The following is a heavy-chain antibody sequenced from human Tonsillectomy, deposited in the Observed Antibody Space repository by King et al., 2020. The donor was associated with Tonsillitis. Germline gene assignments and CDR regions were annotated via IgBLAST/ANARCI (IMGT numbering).Heavy chain of an antibody. D-gene: IGHD6-19*01. CDR1: GFDFSSYA. CDR3: ARERLYSSDWGIDY. CDR2: ISFDASRE. V-gene: IGHV3-33*05. J-gene: IGHJ4*02. Sequence: VQLVESGGGVVQPGGSLRLSCASSGFDFSSYAMHWVRQAPGKGLEWVAVISFDASREKYADSVKGRFTISRDNSKNTLYLQMNSLRAEDTAVYYCARERLYSSDWGIDYWGQRYLVTVSS.